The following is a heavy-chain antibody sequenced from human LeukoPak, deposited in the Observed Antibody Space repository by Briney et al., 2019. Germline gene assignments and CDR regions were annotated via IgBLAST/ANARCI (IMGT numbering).Heavy chain of an antibody. Sequence: GRSLRLSCAASGCTFSSYGMHWVRQAPGKGLEWVAVISYDGSNKYYADSVKGRFTISRDNSKNTLYLQMNSLRAEDTAVYYCAKVRLGWGHPGDYYYYGMDVWGQGTTVTVSS. CDR3: AKVRLGWGHPGDYYYYGMDV. D-gene: IGHD6-19*01. J-gene: IGHJ6*02. CDR1: GCTFSSYG. CDR2: ISYDGSNK. V-gene: IGHV3-30*18.